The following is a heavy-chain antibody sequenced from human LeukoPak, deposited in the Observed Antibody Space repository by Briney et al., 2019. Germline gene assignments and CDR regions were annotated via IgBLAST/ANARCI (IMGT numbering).Heavy chain of an antibody. V-gene: IGHV3-30-3*01. J-gene: IGHJ4*02. CDR1: GFTFSSYA. CDR3: AGEASPYPLCYYHSSGYPLTYYFDY. D-gene: IGHD3-22*01. CDR2: ISYDGSNK. Sequence: GGSLRLSCAASGFTFSSYAMHWVRQAPGKGLEWVAVISYDGSNKYYADSVKGRFTISRNNSKNTLYLQMNSLRAEDTAVYYCAGEASPYPLCYYHSSGYPLTYYFDYWAQGTLVTVSS.